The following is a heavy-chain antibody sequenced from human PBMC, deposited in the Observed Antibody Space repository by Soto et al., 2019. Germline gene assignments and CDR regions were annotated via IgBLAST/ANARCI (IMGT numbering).Heavy chain of an antibody. CDR2: MNPNSGNT. CDR3: ARGLPGDWNDIFDY. Sequence: QVQLVQSGAEVKKPGASVKVSCKASGYTFTSYDINWVRQATGQGLEWMGWMNPNSGNTGYAQKVQARVTMTRTTSISTAYMEMSSLRSEDTAVYYCARGLPGDWNDIFDYRGQGTLVTVSS. J-gene: IGHJ4*02. V-gene: IGHV1-8*01. CDR1: GYTFTSYD. D-gene: IGHD1-1*01.